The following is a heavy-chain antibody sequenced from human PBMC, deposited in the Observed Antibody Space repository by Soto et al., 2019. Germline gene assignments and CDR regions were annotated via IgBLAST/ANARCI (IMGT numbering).Heavy chain of an antibody. CDR3: AKDAHGGIHPPPHAH. Sequence: GGSLRLSCAVSGFTFRSSPMSWVRRAPGKGLECVSGINGGDDSKHYAESVSGRFTIIRDNSKNTRLLQMNSLRVEDTAIYYCAKDAHGGIHPPPHAHWGQGTTVPVSS. J-gene: IGHJ4*02. V-gene: IGHV3-23*01. CDR1: GFTFRSSP. D-gene: IGHD3-16*01. CDR2: INGGDDSK.